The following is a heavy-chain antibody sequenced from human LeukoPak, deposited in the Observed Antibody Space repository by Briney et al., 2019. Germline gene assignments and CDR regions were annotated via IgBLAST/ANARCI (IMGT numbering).Heavy chain of an antibody. Sequence: GGSLRLSCAASGFTFSDYEMYWVRQAPEKGLEWVSYISAGAGVIFYADSVKGRFSITRDNAKNSLFLQMNSLRAEDTAVYYCARVRTTDTLTGYKQELDYWGRGTLVTVSS. CDR3: ARVRTTDTLTGYKQELDY. J-gene: IGHJ4*02. CDR1: GFTFSDYE. V-gene: IGHV3-48*03. D-gene: IGHD3-9*01. CDR2: ISAGAGVI.